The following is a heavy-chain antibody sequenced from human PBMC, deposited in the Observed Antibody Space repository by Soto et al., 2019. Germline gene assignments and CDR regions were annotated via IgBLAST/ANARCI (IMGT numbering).Heavy chain of an antibody. Sequence: SETLSLTCAVSGGSISSGGYSWSWIRQPPGKGLEWIGYIYHSGSTYYNPSLKSRVTISVDRSKNQFSLKLSSVTAADTAVYYCARGRRGCSGGSCYEGWFDPWGQGTLVTVSS. CDR3: ARGRRGCSGGSCYEGWFDP. CDR1: GGSISSGGYS. V-gene: IGHV4-30-2*01. CDR2: IYHSGST. D-gene: IGHD2-15*01. J-gene: IGHJ5*02.